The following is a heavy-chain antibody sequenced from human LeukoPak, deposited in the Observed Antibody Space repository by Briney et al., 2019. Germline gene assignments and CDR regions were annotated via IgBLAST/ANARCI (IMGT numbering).Heavy chain of an antibody. Sequence: GGSLRLSCAASGFTFSSYSMNWVRQAPGKGLEWVSSISSSSSYIYYADSVRGRFTISRDNAKNSLYLQMNSLRAEDTAVYYCARVDTPEFDYWGQGTLVTVSS. V-gene: IGHV3-21*01. D-gene: IGHD2-15*01. CDR1: GFTFSSYS. CDR3: ARVDTPEFDY. CDR2: ISSSSSYI. J-gene: IGHJ4*02.